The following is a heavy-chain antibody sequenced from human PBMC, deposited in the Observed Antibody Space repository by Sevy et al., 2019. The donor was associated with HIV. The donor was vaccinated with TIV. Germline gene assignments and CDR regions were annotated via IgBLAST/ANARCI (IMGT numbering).Heavy chain of an antibody. CDR3: AVITIFGVVTDNWFDP. CDR2: IYYSGST. Sequence: SQTLSLTCTVSGGSISSSSYYWGWIRQPPGKGLEWIGNIYYSGSTYYNPSLKSRVTISVETSKNQFSLKLSPVTAADTAVYYCAVITIFGVVTDNWFDPWGQGTLVTVSS. J-gene: IGHJ5*02. CDR1: GGSISSSSYY. V-gene: IGHV4-39*01. D-gene: IGHD3-3*01.